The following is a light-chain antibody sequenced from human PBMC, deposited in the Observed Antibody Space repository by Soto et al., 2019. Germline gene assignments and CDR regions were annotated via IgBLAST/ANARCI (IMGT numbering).Light chain of an antibody. CDR2: AAS. CDR1: QGIRTE. J-gene: IGKJ1*01. CDR3: LQDYDYPRT. Sequence: ATQMTQSPSSLSASVGDRVTIACRASQGIRTELGWYQQKAGEAPKLLIYAASTLQSGVPPRFSGSGSGTDCTLTISSLQPEDFATYYCLQDYDYPRTFGQGTKVDIK. V-gene: IGKV1-6*01.